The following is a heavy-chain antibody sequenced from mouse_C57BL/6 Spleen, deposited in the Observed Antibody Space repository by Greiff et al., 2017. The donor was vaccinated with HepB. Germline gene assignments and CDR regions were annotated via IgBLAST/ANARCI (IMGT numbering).Heavy chain of an antibody. CDR1: GFNIKDYY. CDR2: IDPEDGDT. Sequence: VQLQQSGAELVRPGASVKLSCTASGFNIKDYYMHWVKQRPEQGLEWIGRIDPEDGDTEYAPKFQGKATMTADTSSNTAYLQLSSLTSEDTAVYYCTTLDYYGSSYVGYAMDYWGQGTSVTVSS. J-gene: IGHJ4*01. V-gene: IGHV14-1*01. CDR3: TTLDYYGSSYVGYAMDY. D-gene: IGHD1-1*01.